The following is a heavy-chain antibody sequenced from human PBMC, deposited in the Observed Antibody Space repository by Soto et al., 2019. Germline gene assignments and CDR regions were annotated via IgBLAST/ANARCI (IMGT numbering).Heavy chain of an antibody. Sequence: PVGSLRLSCAASGFTFSSYWMSWVRQAPGKGLEWVANIKQDGSEKYYVDSVKGRFTISRDNAKNSLYLQMNSLRAEDTAVYYCASDTLVRSHYYGMDVWGQGTTVTVSS. V-gene: IGHV3-7*04. D-gene: IGHD3-10*01. CDR3: ASDTLVRSHYYGMDV. CDR1: GFTFSSYW. J-gene: IGHJ6*02. CDR2: IKQDGSEK.